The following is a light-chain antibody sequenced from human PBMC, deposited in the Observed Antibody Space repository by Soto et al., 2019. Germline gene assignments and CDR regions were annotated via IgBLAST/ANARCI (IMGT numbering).Light chain of an antibody. Sequence: EIVLTQSPGALSLSPRERATLSCRASQSVSSSYLAWYQQKPGQAPRILIYGASSRDTGIPDRFSGSGSGTDFTLTISRVEPEDFEVYYCQQYGSLSWTFGQGTKVDIK. J-gene: IGKJ1*01. CDR3: QQYGSLSWT. CDR2: GAS. V-gene: IGKV3-20*01. CDR1: QSVSSSY.